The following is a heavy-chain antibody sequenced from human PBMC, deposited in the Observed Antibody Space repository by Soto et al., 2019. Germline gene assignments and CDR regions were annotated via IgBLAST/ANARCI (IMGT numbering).Heavy chain of an antibody. CDR3: ARARSGSYLDY. Sequence: QVQLVQSGADVKKPGASVKVSCKASGYTFTSYDVNWVRQATGQGLEWMGWMNPNSGNTGYAQKFQGRVTMTRNTCISPAYMELSSLTSEATAGYYGARARSGSYLDYWGQGTLVTVSS. J-gene: IGHJ4*02. V-gene: IGHV1-8*01. CDR2: MNPNSGNT. D-gene: IGHD6-25*01. CDR1: GYTFTSYD.